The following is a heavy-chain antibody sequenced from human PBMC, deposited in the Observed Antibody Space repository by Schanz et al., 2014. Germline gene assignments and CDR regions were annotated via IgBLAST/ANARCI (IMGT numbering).Heavy chain of an antibody. V-gene: IGHV4-39*02. CDR1: GGSLSRSSHY. CDR2: LYYSGST. CDR3: AREKAEYFYSYGMDV. Sequence: QVQLRESGPGLVKPSETLSLTCTVSGGSLSRSSHYWGWIRQPPGKGLEWIGSLYYSGSTYYNPSLKSRVTISVDTSKTQFPLNLPSVTAADTALYYCAREKAEYFYSYGMDVWGQGTTVTVSS. J-gene: IGHJ6*02.